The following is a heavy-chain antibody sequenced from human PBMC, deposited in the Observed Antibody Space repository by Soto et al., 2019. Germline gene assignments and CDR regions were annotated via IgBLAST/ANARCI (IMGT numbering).Heavy chain of an antibody. J-gene: IGHJ5*02. CDR3: ASANSRTWYKLEYKWFDP. CDR2: MYYRETT. CDR1: GASINEFY. V-gene: IGHV4-59*01. D-gene: IGHD6-13*01. Sequence: SETLSLTCTVSGASINEFYWSWIRHTPGEGLEWGGFMYYRETTKYNTSLKGRVKTSLDPSKNQASQPLKSVTAADPAVYYCASANSRTWYKLEYKWFDPWGQGTQVTVSS.